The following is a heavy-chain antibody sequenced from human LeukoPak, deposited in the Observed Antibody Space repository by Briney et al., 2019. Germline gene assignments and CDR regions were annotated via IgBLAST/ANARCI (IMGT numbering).Heavy chain of an antibody. CDR3: AKWNTAALFSYYYYCYMDV. CDR1: GFTFSSYA. Sequence: GGSLRLSCAASGFTFSSYAMSWVRQAPGKGLEWVSAISGSGGSTYYADSVKGRFTISRDNSKNTLYLQMNSLRAEDTAVYYCAKWNTAALFSYYYYCYMDVWGKGTTVTVSS. V-gene: IGHV3-23*01. CDR2: ISGSGGST. J-gene: IGHJ6*03. D-gene: IGHD5-18*01.